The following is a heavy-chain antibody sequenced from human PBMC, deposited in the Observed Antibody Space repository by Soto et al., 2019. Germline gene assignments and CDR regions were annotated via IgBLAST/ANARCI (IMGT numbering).Heavy chain of an antibody. V-gene: IGHV4-39*01. J-gene: IGHJ5*02. Sequence: QLQLQESGPGLVKPSETLSLTCTVSGGSISSSSYYWGWIRQPPGKGLEWIGSIYYSGSTYYNPSLKSRVTISVDTSKNQFSLKLSSVTAADTAVYYCARQVPWEMATIEGWFDPWGQGTLVTVSS. D-gene: IGHD5-12*01. CDR1: GGSISSSSYY. CDR3: ARQVPWEMATIEGWFDP. CDR2: IYYSGST.